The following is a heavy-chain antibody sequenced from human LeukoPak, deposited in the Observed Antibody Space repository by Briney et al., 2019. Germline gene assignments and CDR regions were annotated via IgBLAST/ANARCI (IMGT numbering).Heavy chain of an antibody. CDR2: IIPIFGTA. D-gene: IGHD2-2*02. V-gene: IGHV1-69*13. CDR3: ATLGKYCSSTSCYTSPNRVDY. J-gene: IGHJ4*02. CDR1: GYTFTGYY. Sequence: GASVKVSCKASGYTFTGYYMHWVRQAPGQGLEWMGGIIPIFGTANYAQKFQGRVTITADESTSTAYMELSSLRSEDTAVYYCATLGKYCSSTSCYTSPNRVDYWGQGTLVTVSS.